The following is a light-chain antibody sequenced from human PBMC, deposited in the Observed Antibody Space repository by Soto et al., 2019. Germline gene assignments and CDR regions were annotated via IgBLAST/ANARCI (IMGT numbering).Light chain of an antibody. CDR2: AAS. V-gene: IGKV1-39*01. Sequence: DIQMTQSPSSLSSWLGDIFTITCRASQSIIKYLNWYQQKPGKAPKLLISAASSLQGGVPSRFSGSRSGPDFTLTISSLQPEDFATYYCQQSYSSHPTFGQGTKVE. CDR1: QSIIKY. J-gene: IGKJ1*01. CDR3: QQSYSSHPT.